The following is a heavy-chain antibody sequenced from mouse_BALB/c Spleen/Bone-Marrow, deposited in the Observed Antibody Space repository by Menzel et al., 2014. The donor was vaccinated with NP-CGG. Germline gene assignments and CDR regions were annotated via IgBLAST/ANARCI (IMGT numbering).Heavy chain of an antibody. J-gene: IGHJ4*01. CDR2: ISSGGST. D-gene: IGHD1-1*01. Sequence: EVKLVESGGGLVKPGGSLKLSCAASGFTFSSYAMSWVRQTPEKRLEWVASISSGGSTYYPDSVKGRFTISRDNARNILYLQMSSLRSEDTAMYYCARDGSSYYAMDYWGQGTSVTASS. V-gene: IGHV5-6-5*01. CDR1: GFTFSSYA. CDR3: ARDGSSYYAMDY.